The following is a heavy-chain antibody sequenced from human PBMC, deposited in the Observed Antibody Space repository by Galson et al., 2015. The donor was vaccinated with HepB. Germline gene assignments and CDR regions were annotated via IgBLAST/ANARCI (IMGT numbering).Heavy chain of an antibody. V-gene: IGHV1-46*01. CDR1: GYTFSSYY. CDR3: AIDGELWFGELYTDY. Sequence: SVKVSCKASGYTFSSYYMHWVRQAPGQGPEWMGKINPSGGRTSYEQKFQGRVTVTRDTSTNTVYMELSSLISEDTAVYYCAIDGELWFGELYTDYWGQGTRVTGTS. J-gene: IGHJ4*02. CDR2: INPSGGRT. D-gene: IGHD3-10*01.